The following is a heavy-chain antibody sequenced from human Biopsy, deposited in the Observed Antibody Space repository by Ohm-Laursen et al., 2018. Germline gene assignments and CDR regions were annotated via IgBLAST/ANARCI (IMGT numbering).Heavy chain of an antibody. CDR1: GGSISNYF. J-gene: IGHJ4*02. CDR3: AREKYDGSDHYSSPFDS. Sequence: GTLSLTWVVSGGSISNYFWTWIRQPPGKGLEWIGYFRFEDRTSYNSSLKSRITISVDTSKNQISLRVTSVTAADTAVYYCAREKYDGSDHYSSPFDSWGQGALVTVSS. V-gene: IGHV4-59*12. CDR2: FRFEDRT. D-gene: IGHD3-22*01.